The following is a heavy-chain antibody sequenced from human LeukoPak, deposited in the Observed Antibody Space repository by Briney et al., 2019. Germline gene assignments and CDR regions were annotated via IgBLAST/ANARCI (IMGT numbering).Heavy chain of an antibody. CDR2: IGGSGGFIA. V-gene: IGHV3-23*01. D-gene: IGHD5-12*01. Sequence: QPGGSLTLSCAASGFTFSIYGMSWVRHAPGRGLEWVSGIGGSGGFIAYYADSGKGRFLLSRDHSNNTVYLQMDSLRGDDTAIYYCTRDLGWLHYADWGQGTLVTVSS. J-gene: IGHJ4*02. CDR3: TRDLGWLHYAD. CDR1: GFTFSIYG.